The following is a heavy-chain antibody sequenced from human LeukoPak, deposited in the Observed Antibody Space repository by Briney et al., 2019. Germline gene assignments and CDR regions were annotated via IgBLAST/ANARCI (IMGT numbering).Heavy chain of an antibody. CDR1: GYTFTRYY. Sequence: ASVRVSCKASGYTFTRYYMHWVRQAPGHGLEWMGWINPNSGGTNYAQKFQGRVTMTRDTSIRTAYMELGSLRSDDTAVYYCARDHLGAVDIWGQGTMVTVSS. CDR3: ARDHLGAVDI. CDR2: INPNSGGT. J-gene: IGHJ3*02. V-gene: IGHV1-2*02.